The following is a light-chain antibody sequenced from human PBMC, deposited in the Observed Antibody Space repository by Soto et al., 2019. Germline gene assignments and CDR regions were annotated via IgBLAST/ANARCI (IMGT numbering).Light chain of an antibody. V-gene: IGLV2-14*01. Sequence: QSALAQPASVSGSPGQSITISCTGTRTDIGVYNFVSWYQQHPGNAPKLMIYKVTSRPSGVSDRFSASKSDSTASLTISGLQAEEEADYYCSSYASSGTLLFGGGTKLTVL. CDR3: SSYASSGTLL. CDR2: KVT. CDR1: RTDIGVYNF. J-gene: IGLJ3*02.